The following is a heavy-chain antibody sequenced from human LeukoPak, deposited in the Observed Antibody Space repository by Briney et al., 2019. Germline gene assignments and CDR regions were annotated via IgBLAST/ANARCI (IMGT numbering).Heavy chain of an antibody. CDR2: ISWNSGSI. CDR1: GFTFDDYA. Sequence: GGSLRLSCAASGFTFDDYAMHWVRQAPGKGLEWVSGISWNSGSIGYEDSVKGRFTISRDNAKNSLYLQMNSLRAEDTALYYCAKDFSHYYDSSGSGDDAFDIWGQGTMVTVSS. CDR3: AKDFSHYYDSSGSGDDAFDI. J-gene: IGHJ3*02. D-gene: IGHD3-22*01. V-gene: IGHV3-9*01.